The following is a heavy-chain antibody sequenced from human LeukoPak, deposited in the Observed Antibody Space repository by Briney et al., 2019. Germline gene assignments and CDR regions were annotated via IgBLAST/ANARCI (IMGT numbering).Heavy chain of an antibody. V-gene: IGHV3-23*01. CDR2: ISNNGGT. CDR3: AKQLGYCSDGSCYFPY. D-gene: IGHD2-15*01. CDR1: GFTFSSSA. J-gene: IGHJ4*02. Sequence: GGSLRLSCAASGFTFSSSAMSSVRQAPGKGLEWVSAISNNGGTYYADSVQGRFTISRDNSKSTLCLQMNSLRAEDTAVYYCAKQLGYCSDGSCYFPYWGQGTLVTVSS.